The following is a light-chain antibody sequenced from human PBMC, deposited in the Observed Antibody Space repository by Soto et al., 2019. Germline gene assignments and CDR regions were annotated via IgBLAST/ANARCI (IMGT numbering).Light chain of an antibody. CDR2: WAS. V-gene: IGKV4-1*01. CDR1: QSVLYSPNNKNY. CDR3: XQYHSAPQT. J-gene: IGKJ1*01. Sequence: DIVMTQSPDSLAVSLGERATINCKSSQSVLYSPNNKNYLAWYQQKPGQPPKLLVYWASTRESGVPDRFSGSXXGXXXXXTXXXLXAXDAAVYYCXQYHSAPQTFGQGTKVEIK.